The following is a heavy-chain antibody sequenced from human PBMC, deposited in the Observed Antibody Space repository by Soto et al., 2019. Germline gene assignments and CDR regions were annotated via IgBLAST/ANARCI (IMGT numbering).Heavy chain of an antibody. D-gene: IGHD6-19*01. J-gene: IGHJ6*03. CDR3: ARVEGSSGWPDYYYYYYMDV. V-gene: IGHV1-18*01. CDR1: GYTFTSYG. CDR2: ISAYNGNT. Sequence: QVQLVQSGAEVKKPGASVKVSCKASGYTFTSYGISWVRQAPGQGLEWMGWISAYNGNTNYAQKLQGRVTMTTDTSTSTAYMELRSLRSDETAVYYCARVEGSSGWPDYYYYYYMDVWGKGTTVTVSS.